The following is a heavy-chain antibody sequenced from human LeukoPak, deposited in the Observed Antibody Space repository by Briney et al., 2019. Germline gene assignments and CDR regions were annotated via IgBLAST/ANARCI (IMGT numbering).Heavy chain of an antibody. Sequence: GGSLRLSCAASGFTFSSYAMHWVCQAPGKGLEWVAVISYDGSNKYYADSVKGRFTISRDNSKNTLYLQMNSLRAEDTAVYYCARDVYYGGKGDAFDTWGQGTMVTVSS. J-gene: IGHJ3*02. V-gene: IGHV3-30*04. CDR3: ARDVYYGGKGDAFDT. CDR2: ISYDGSNK. CDR1: GFTFSSYA. D-gene: IGHD4-23*01.